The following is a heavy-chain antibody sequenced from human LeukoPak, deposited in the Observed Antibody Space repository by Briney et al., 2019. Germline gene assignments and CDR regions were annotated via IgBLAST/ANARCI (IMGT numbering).Heavy chain of an antibody. CDR2: IGASGGST. J-gene: IGHJ4*02. Sequence: GGSLRLSCATSGFTFSSYAMSWVRQAPGKGLEWVSGIGASGGSTYYADSVKGRFTISRDNSKNTLYLQMDSLRTEDTAVYYCARDWNGSGTAFDHWGQGTLVTVSS. V-gene: IGHV3-23*01. D-gene: IGHD1-1*01. CDR3: ARDWNGSGTAFDH. CDR1: GFTFSSYA.